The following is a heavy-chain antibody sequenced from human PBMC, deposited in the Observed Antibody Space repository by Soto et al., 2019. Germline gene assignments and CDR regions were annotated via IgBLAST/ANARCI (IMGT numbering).Heavy chain of an antibody. CDR2: ISGSGGST. D-gene: IGHD3-16*01. J-gene: IGHJ5*02. V-gene: IGHV3-23*01. CDR3: AKDSRGGGNWFDP. Sequence: PGGSLRLSCAASGFTFVNYVMSWVRQAPGKGLEWVSTISGSGGSTYCADSVKGRFTISRDNSKNTLYLQMNSLRVEDTAVYYCAKDSRGGGNWFDPWAREPWSPSPQ. CDR1: GFTFVNYV.